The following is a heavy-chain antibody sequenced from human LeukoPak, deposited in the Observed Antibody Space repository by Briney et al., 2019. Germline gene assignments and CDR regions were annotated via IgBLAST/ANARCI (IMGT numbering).Heavy chain of an antibody. Sequence: GGSLRLSCAASGLTFSRNSMNWVRQAPGKGLEWVSYISSSSTYLYYADSVKGRFTISRDNAKNSLYLQMNSLRVEDTAVYYCAKVAKYYYGSETYYFFEHWGQGTPVTASS. J-gene: IGHJ4*02. CDR2: ISSSSTYL. CDR3: AKVAKYYYGSETYYFFEH. V-gene: IGHV3-21*01. D-gene: IGHD3-10*01. CDR1: GLTFSRNS.